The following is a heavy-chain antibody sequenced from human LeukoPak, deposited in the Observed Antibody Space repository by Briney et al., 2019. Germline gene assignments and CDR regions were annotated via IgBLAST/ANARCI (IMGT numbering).Heavy chain of an antibody. CDR2: INSDGSST. Sequence: GGSLGLSCAASGFTFSSYWTHWVRQAPGKGLVWVSGINSDGSSTSYADSVKGRFTISRDNAKNTLYLQMNSLRAEDTAVYYCATSRSFDYWGQGTLVTVSS. J-gene: IGHJ4*02. V-gene: IGHV3-74*01. CDR1: GFTFSSYW. CDR3: ATSRSFDY.